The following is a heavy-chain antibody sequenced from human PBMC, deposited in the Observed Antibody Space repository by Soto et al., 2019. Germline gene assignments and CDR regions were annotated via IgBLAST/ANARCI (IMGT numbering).Heavy chain of an antibody. CDR3: ALYYVWGNEDYFDS. CDR2: INPRGGNV. V-gene: IGHV1-46*03. D-gene: IGHD3-16*01. Sequence: ASVKVSCKASGYTFTKYYMHWVRQAPGQGPEWMGIINPRGGNVNYAQKFQGRVTLTRDTSTSTVYMELSSLRSEDTAVYYCALYYVWGNEDYFDSCGQGTQVPVSA. CDR1: GYTFTKYY. J-gene: IGHJ4*02.